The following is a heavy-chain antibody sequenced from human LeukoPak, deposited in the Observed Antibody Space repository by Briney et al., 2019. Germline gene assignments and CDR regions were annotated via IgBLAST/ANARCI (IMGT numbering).Heavy chain of an antibody. J-gene: IGHJ5*02. V-gene: IGHV4-59*01. CDR3: ARDDYSRSYNWFDP. D-gene: IGHD3-16*01. Sequence: SETLSLTCTVSGGSISSYYWSWIRQPPGKGLEWIGYTYYSGTTNYNPSLKSRVTISVDTSKNQFSLKLTSATAADTAVYYCARDDYSRSYNWFDPWGQGTLVTVSS. CDR2: TYYSGTT. CDR1: GGSISSYY.